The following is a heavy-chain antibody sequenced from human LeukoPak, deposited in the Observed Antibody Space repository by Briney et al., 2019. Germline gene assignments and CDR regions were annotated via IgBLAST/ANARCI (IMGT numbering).Heavy chain of an antibody. CDR1: GFIFSSYS. V-gene: IGHV3-21*01. D-gene: IGHD4-23*01. J-gene: IGHJ3*02. Sequence: GRSLRLSCAVSGFIFSSYSMNWVRQAPGKGLEWVSSISTSSIYIYYADSVKGRFTISRDNAKNSLYLQMNSVRAEDTAVYYCARGQDTVITSRDAFDIWGQGTMVTVSS. CDR2: ISTSSIYI. CDR3: ARGQDTVITSRDAFDI.